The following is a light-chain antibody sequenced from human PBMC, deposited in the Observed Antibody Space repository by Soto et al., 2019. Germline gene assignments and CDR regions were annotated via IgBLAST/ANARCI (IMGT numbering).Light chain of an antibody. J-gene: IGKJ4*01. V-gene: IGKV3-11*01. CDR1: QSIGNQ. CDR3: QQRRDWPLP. CDR2: EVS. Sequence: EIVLTQSPTTLSLSPGERGTLSCRASQSIGNQLAWYQQKPGQAPRLLISEVSNRATGTPARFSGSGSGTDFTLTITSVQPEYFALYYCQQRRDWPLPFGGGTKVEIK.